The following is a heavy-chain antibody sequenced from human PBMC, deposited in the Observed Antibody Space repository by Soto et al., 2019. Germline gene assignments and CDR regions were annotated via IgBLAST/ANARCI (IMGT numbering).Heavy chain of an antibody. CDR3: ATDFVKHEAEAGY. J-gene: IGHJ4*02. CDR2: FDPEDGET. CDR1: GYTFTIYY. D-gene: IGHD6-13*01. V-gene: IGHV1-24*01. Sequence: EASVKVSCKASGYTFTIYYMHWVRQAPGKGLEWMGGFDPEDGETIYAQKFQGRVTMTEDTSTDTAYMELSSLRSEDTAVYYCATDFVKHEAEAGYWGQGTLVTVSS.